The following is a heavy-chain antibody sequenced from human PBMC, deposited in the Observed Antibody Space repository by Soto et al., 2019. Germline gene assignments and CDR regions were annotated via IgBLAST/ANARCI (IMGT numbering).Heavy chain of an antibody. Sequence: GGSLRLSCAASGFTFSSYAVHWVSQAPGKGLEYVSAISSNGGSTYYANSVKGRFTISRDNSKNTLYLQMGSLRAEDMAVYYCARDRSVWFGELSRPLEDYYGMDVWGQGTTVTVSS. CDR1: GFTFSSYA. J-gene: IGHJ6*02. CDR2: ISSNGGST. V-gene: IGHV3-64*01. D-gene: IGHD3-10*01. CDR3: ARDRSVWFGELSRPLEDYYGMDV.